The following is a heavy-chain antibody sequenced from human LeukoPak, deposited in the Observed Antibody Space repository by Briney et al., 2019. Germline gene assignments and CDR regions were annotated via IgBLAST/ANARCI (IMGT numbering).Heavy chain of an antibody. Sequence: SETLSLTCTVSGASISRSSYYWGWIRQPPGKGLEWIGSIYHSGSTYYNPSLKSRVTISVDTSKNQFSLKLSSVTAADTAVYYCARHVRGFSVPEGNWGQGTLVTVSS. D-gene: IGHD3-16*01. CDR1: GASISRSSYY. CDR2: IYHSGST. J-gene: IGHJ4*02. CDR3: ARHVRGFSVPEGN. V-gene: IGHV4-39*01.